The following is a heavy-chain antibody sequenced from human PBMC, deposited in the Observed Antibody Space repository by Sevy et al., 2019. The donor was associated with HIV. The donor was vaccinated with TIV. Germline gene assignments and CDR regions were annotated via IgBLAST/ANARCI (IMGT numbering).Heavy chain of an antibody. V-gene: IGHV3-33*01. Sequence: GGSLRLSCVASQFNFDTYAIHWVRQAPGKGLEWVAMIWYDGSSKDDAASVKGRFAISRDNSQNTAFLQMNSLRAEDTGVYYCATNMVHAGAYDSYFNFWGQGSLVTVSS. D-gene: IGHD3-10*01. CDR2: IWYDGSSK. CDR3: ATNMVHAGAYDSYFNF. J-gene: IGHJ4*02. CDR1: QFNFDTYA.